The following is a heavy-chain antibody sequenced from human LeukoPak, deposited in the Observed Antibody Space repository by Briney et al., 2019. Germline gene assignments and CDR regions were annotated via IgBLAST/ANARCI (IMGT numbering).Heavy chain of an antibody. Sequence: GASVKVSCKASGYTFTSYGISWVRQAPGQGLEWMGGIIPIFGTANYAQKFQGRVTVTADESTSTAYMELSSLRSEDTAVYYCARADSSGYYYSDPWGQGTLVTVSS. J-gene: IGHJ5*02. CDR2: IIPIFGTA. V-gene: IGHV1-69*13. D-gene: IGHD3-22*01. CDR3: ARADSSGYYYSDP. CDR1: GYTFTSYG.